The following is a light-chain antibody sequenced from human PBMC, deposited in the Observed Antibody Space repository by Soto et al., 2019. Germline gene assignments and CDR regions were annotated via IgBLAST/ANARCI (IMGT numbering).Light chain of an antibody. CDR3: SSYAGSNSYV. Sequence: QSALTQPPSASGSPGQSVTISCTGTSSDVGGYNYVSWYQQHPGKAPKLMIYEVSKRPSGVPDRFSGSKSGNTASLTVSGLQAADEADYYCSSYAGSNSYVFGTGTKLTVI. V-gene: IGLV2-8*01. CDR2: EVS. J-gene: IGLJ1*01. CDR1: SSDVGGYNY.